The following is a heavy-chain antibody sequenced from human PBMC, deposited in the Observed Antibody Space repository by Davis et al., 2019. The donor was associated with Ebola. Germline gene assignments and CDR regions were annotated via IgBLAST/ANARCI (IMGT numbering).Heavy chain of an antibody. D-gene: IGHD1-7*01. CDR1: GFPFRRYW. J-gene: IGHJ4*02. CDR3: ARGRGNYAIDY. V-gene: IGHV3-30*03. CDR2: ISYDGSNK. Sequence: GESLKISCAGSGFPFRRYWLSWVRQAPGKGLEWVAVISYDGSNKYYADSVKGRFTISRDNAKSSLYLQMNSLRDEDTAVYYCARGRGNYAIDYWGQGTLVIVSS.